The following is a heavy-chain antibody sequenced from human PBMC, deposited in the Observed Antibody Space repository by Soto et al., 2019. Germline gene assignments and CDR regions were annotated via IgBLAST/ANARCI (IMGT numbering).Heavy chain of an antibody. CDR1: GYTFTGYY. Sequence: ASVKVSCKASGYTFTGYYMHWVRQATGQGLEWMGWINPNSGGTNYAQKFQGWVTMTRDTSISTAYMELSRLRSDDTAGYYCARAQAGLPFYGMDVCGQGTTVTVS. CDR3: ARAQAGLPFYGMDV. J-gene: IGHJ6*02. V-gene: IGHV1-2*04. CDR2: INPNSGGT. D-gene: IGHD3-16*01.